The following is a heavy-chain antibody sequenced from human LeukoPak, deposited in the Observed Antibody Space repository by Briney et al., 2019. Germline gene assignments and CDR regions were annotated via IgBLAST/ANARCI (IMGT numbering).Heavy chain of an antibody. Sequence: GASVTVSCTASGYTFTSYAISWVRQAPGQGLEWMGGIIPIFGTANYAQKFQGRVTITANESTSTAYMELSSLRSEDTAVYYCARVTVAGTLYYYYGMDVWGQGTTVTVSS. CDR1: GYTFTSYA. J-gene: IGHJ6*02. V-gene: IGHV1-69*13. CDR3: ARVTVAGTLYYYYGMDV. CDR2: IIPIFGTA. D-gene: IGHD6-19*01.